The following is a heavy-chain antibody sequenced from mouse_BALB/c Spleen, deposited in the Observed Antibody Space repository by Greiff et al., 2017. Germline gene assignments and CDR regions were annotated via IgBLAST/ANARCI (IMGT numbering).Heavy chain of an antibody. D-gene: IGHD2-12*01. J-gene: IGHJ4*01. CDR3: ARVYDGPYYYAMDY. V-gene: IGHV5-4*02. Sequence: EVKLQESGGGLVKPGGSLKLSCAASGFTFSDYYMYWVRQTPEKRLEWVATISDGGSYTYYPDSVKGRFTISRDNAKNNLYLQMSSLKSEDTAMYYCARVYDGPYYYAMDYWGQGTSVTVSS. CDR1: GFTFSDYY. CDR2: ISDGGSYT.